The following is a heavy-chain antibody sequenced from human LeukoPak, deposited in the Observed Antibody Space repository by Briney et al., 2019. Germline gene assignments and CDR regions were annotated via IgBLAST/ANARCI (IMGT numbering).Heavy chain of an antibody. CDR3: AKGHGSGSFFPIAFDY. V-gene: IGHV3-30*18. Sequence: GGSLRLSCAASRFTFSSYAMHWVRQAPGKGLEWVAVISYDGSNKYYADSVKGRFTISRDNSKNTLYLQMNSLRAEDTAVYYCAKGHGSGSFFPIAFDYWGQGTLVTVSS. D-gene: IGHD3-10*01. CDR1: RFTFSSYA. J-gene: IGHJ4*02. CDR2: ISYDGSNK.